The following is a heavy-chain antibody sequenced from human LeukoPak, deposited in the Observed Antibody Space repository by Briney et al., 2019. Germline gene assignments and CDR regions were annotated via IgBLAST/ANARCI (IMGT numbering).Heavy chain of an antibody. J-gene: IGHJ4*02. CDR3: ARLRRRVPDIVVVPAAIFVGDYFDY. D-gene: IGHD2-2*02. V-gene: IGHV4-39*01. CDR2: IYYSGST. CDR1: GGSISSSSYY. Sequence: SETLSLTCTVSGGSISSSSYYWGWIRQPPGKGLEWIGSIYYSGSTYYNPSLKSRVTISVDTSKNQFSLKLSSVTAADTAVYYCARLRRRVPDIVVVPAAIFVGDYFDYWGQGTLVTVSS.